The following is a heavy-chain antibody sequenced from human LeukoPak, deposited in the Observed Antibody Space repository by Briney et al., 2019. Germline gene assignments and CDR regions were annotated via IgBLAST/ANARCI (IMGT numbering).Heavy chain of an antibody. Sequence: GGSLRLSCAASGFTFSSSGMNWVRQAPGRGLEWVAIISYEGGTNKYYADSVKGRFTISRDNSKNTLYLQMNSLRGEDTAVYYCTRDWSAAGGFDYWGQGTLVTVSS. J-gene: IGHJ4*02. D-gene: IGHD6-13*01. CDR1: GFTFSSSG. V-gene: IGHV3-30*19. CDR2: ISYEGGTNK. CDR3: TRDWSAAGGFDY.